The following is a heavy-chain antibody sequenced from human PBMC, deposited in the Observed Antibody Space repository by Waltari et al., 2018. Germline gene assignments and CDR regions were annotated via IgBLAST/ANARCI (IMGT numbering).Heavy chain of an antibody. J-gene: IGHJ5*02. CDR1: GGSISSGGYY. Sequence: QVQLQESGPGLVKPSQTLSLTCTVSGGSISSGGYYWSWIRQHPGKGLEWIGYIYYSGRNYYNPSLKSRVTISKDTSKNQFSLRRSSVSAADTAVYYCARSSGQLEPLDPWGQGTLVTVSS. CDR2: IYYSGRN. V-gene: IGHV4-31*03. CDR3: ARSSGQLEPLDP. D-gene: IGHD1-1*01.